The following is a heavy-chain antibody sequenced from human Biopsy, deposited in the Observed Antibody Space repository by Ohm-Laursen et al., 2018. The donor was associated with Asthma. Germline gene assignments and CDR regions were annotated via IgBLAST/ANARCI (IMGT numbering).Heavy chain of an antibody. CDR1: GFMFRSFG. CDR3: AKRRGYSGHDNDY. D-gene: IGHD5-12*01. V-gene: IGHV3-30*18. CDR2: ISYDGNHK. Sequence: SLRLSCAASGFMFRSFGMHWVRQAPGKGLEWVAVISYDGNHKFYEDSVKGRFTISRDNSKNTLYLQMNNLRTEYTAVYYCAKRRGYSGHDNDYWGQGTLVTVSS. J-gene: IGHJ4*02.